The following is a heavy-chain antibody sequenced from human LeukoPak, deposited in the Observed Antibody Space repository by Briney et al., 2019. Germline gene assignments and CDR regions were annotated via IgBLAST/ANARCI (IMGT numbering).Heavy chain of an antibody. D-gene: IGHD4-17*01. Sequence: GASVKVSCKASGYTFTRYYMHWVRQAPGQGLEWMGIINPSGGSTSYAQKFQGRVTMTRDTSTSTVYMELSSLRSEDTAVYYCARGRTVTTSGAWFDPWGQGTLVTVSS. CDR1: GYTFTRYY. CDR2: INPSGGST. J-gene: IGHJ5*02. CDR3: ARGRTVTTSGAWFDP. V-gene: IGHV1-46*01.